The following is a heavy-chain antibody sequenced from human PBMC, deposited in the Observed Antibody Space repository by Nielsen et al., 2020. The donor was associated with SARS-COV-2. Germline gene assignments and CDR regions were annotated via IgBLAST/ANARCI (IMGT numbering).Heavy chain of an antibody. CDR1: GGTFKSYV. CDR3: ARDVISRYFDWLDAFDI. D-gene: IGHD3-9*01. V-gene: IGHV1-69*05. CDR2: IIPIFGTA. Sequence: SVKVSCKASGGTFKSYVISWVRQAPGQGLEWMGGIIPIFGTANYAQKFQGRVTITRATSASTAYMELSSLRSEDTAVYYCARDVISRYFDWLDAFDIWGQGTMVTVSS. J-gene: IGHJ3*02.